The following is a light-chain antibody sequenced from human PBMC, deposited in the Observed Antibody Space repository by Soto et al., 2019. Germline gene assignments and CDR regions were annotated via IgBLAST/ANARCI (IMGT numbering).Light chain of an antibody. CDR2: DAS. CDR1: QTVSSY. CDR3: QHRMNWPLT. V-gene: IGKV3-11*01. Sequence: EIVLTQSPATLSLSPWERATLSCRASQTVSSYLLWYQQKRGQAPRLLIYDASNRATGIPARFSGSGSGTDFTLTISSLEPEDFAVYYCQHRMNWPLTFGQGTRLEIK. J-gene: IGKJ5*01.